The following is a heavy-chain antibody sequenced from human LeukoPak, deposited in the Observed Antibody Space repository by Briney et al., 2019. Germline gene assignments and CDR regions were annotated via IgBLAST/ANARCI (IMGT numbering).Heavy chain of an antibody. D-gene: IGHD2-2*01. CDR1: GFTFSSYW. J-gene: IGHJ6*03. CDR2: IKQDGSEK. Sequence: GGSLRLSCAASGFTFSSYWMNWVRQAPGKGLEWVANIKQDGSEKYYVDSVKGRFTISRDNAKNSLYLQMNSLRAEDTAVYYCARTGNRLRSDIVVVPAATRHYYYMDVWGKGTTVTVSS. V-gene: IGHV3-7*01. CDR3: ARTGNRLRSDIVVVPAATRHYYYMDV.